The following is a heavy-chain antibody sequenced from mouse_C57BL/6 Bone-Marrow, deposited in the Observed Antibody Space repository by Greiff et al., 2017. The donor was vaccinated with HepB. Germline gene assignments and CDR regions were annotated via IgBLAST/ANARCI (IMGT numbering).Heavy chain of an antibody. Sequence: VQLQQSGAELARPGASVKLSCKASGYTFTSYGISWVKQRTGQGLEWIGEIYPRSGNTYYNEKFKGKATLTADKSSSTAYMELRSLTSEDSAVYFWGGDEFYYGSKGDWYFDVWGTGTTVTVSS. V-gene: IGHV1-81*01. CDR3: GGDEFYYGSKGDWYFDV. CDR2: IYPRSGNT. J-gene: IGHJ1*03. CDR1: GYTFTSYG. D-gene: IGHD1-1*01.